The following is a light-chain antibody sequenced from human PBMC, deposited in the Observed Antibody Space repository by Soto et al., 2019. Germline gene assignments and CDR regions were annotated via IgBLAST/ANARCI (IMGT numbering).Light chain of an antibody. Sequence: DIQMTQSPSTLSASVGDRVSITCRAGESISSWLAWYQQKPGKAPRFLIYSASSLESGVPSRFSGSGSGTEYTLTISSLQPDDFAAYYCQQYDTSPWTFGQGTKVDIK. J-gene: IGKJ1*01. CDR1: ESISSW. CDR2: SAS. CDR3: QQYDTSPWT. V-gene: IGKV1-5*01.